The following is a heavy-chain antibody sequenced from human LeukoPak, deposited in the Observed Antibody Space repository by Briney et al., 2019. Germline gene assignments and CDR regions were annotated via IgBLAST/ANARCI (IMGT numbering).Heavy chain of an antibody. CDR3: ARGWSGYDFDY. D-gene: IGHD5-12*01. CDR1: GGTFSSYA. J-gene: IGHJ4*02. Sequence: SLKVSCTASGGTFSSYAISWVRQAPGQGLEWMGGIIPISGTANYAQKFQGRVTITADESTRTAYMELSSLRSEDTAVYYCARGWSGYDFDYWGQGTLVTVSS. V-gene: IGHV1-69*01. CDR2: IIPISGTA.